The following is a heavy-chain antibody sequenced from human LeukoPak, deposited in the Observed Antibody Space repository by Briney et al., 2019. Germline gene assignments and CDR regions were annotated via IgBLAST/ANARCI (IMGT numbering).Heavy chain of an antibody. CDR3: AHSGYSRTPGVFDY. CDR2: IYWDDDK. J-gene: IGHJ4*02. V-gene: IGHV2-5*02. CDR1: GFSLSTSGVG. D-gene: IGHD5-12*01. Sequence: SGPTLVDPTQTLTLTCTFSGFSLSTSGVGVGWIRQPPGKALEWLALIYWDDDKRYCPSLKSRLTITKDTSKNQVVLTMTNMDPVDTATYYCAHSGYSRTPGVFDYWGQGTLVTVSS.